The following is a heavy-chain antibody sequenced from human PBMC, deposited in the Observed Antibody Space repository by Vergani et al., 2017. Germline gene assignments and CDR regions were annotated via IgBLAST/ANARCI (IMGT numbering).Heavy chain of an antibody. J-gene: IGHJ3*02. D-gene: IGHD6-6*01. CDR2: VTSDGRRQ. Sequence: EVQLVESGGGLVQPGGSLGLSCAASGFNFSTYTMNWVRQAPGKGLEWISSVTSDGRRQTYADSVKGRFTISRDSGKNSLHLQMNSLRPEDTAVYFCTREYSSSSGRGLDIWVEGRMVTVSS. CDR3: TREYSSSSGRGLDI. CDR1: GFNFSTYT. V-gene: IGHV3-48*01.